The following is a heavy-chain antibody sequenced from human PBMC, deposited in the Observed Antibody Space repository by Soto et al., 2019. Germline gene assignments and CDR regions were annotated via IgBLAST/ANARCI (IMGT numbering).Heavy chain of an antibody. V-gene: IGHV3-7*01. J-gene: IGHJ4*02. D-gene: IGHD2-15*01. CDR1: GFTFGSYW. CDR3: ARESCSGCSCNRYYDH. Sequence: EVQLVESGGGVVQPGGSLTLSCAASGFTFGSYWLSWVRQTPGKGLEWVANINYDGREKYYVDSVKGRFTVSRDNANDSLYLQMYSLRAEDTAVYHCARESCSGCSCNRYYDHWGQGTLVTVSS. CDR2: INYDGREK.